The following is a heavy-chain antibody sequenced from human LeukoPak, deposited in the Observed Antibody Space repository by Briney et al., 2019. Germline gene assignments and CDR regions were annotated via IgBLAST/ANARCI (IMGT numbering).Heavy chain of an antibody. CDR1: GYTFTSYD. Sequence: ASVKVSCKASGYTFTSYDINWVRQATGQGLEWMGWMNPNSGNTGYAQKFQGRVTMTRNTSISTAYMELSSLRPEDTAVYYCARGLAKDIVVVVAAFWFDPWGQGTLVTVSS. V-gene: IGHV1-8*01. D-gene: IGHD2-15*01. J-gene: IGHJ5*02. CDR2: MNPNSGNT. CDR3: ARGLAKDIVVVVAAFWFDP.